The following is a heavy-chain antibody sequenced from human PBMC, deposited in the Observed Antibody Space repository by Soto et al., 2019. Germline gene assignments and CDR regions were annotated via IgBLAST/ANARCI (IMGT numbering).Heavy chain of an antibody. Sequence: SGLTLVNPTQTLTLTCTFSGFSLSTSGMRVSWIRQPPGKALEWLARIDWDDDKFYSTSLKTRLTISKDTTKNQVVLTMTNMDPVDMDKYYCVRMTVGGYVCFDYWGQGTLVTVSS. D-gene: IGHD2-15*01. CDR2: IDWDDDK. J-gene: IGHJ4*02. CDR1: GFSLSTSGMR. V-gene: IGHV2-70*04. CDR3: VRMTVGGYVCFDY.